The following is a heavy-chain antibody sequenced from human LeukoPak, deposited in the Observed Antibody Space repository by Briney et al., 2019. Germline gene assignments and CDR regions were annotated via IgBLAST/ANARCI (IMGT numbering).Heavy chain of an antibody. CDR3: AKRPGGSSGYPPDY. D-gene: IGHD3-22*01. V-gene: IGHV3-23*01. CDR2: ISGRGGST. Sequence: GGSLRLSCAASGFTFSSYAMSWVRQAPGKGLEWVSAISGRGGSTYYADSVKGRFTISRDNSKNTLYLQMNSLRAEDTAVYYCAKRPGGSSGYPPDYWGQGTLVTVSS. J-gene: IGHJ4*02. CDR1: GFTFSSYA.